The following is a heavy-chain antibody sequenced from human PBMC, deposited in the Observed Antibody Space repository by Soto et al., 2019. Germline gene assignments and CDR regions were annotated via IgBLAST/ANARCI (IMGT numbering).Heavy chain of an antibody. V-gene: IGHV6-1*01. CDR2: TYYRSKWYN. CDR3: AREYGDSSSLTHYYYYGMDV. CDR1: GDSVSSNSAA. Sequence: SQTLSLTCAISGDSVSSNSAAWNWIRQSPSRGLEWLGRTYYRSKWYNDYAVSVKSRITINPDTSKNQFSLQLNSVTPEDTAVYYCAREYGDSSSLTHYYYYGMDVWGQGTTVTVSS. J-gene: IGHJ6*02. D-gene: IGHD6-6*01.